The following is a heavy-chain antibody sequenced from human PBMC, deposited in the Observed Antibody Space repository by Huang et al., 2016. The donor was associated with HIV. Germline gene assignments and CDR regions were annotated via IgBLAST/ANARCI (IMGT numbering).Heavy chain of an antibody. J-gene: IGHJ2*01. CDR3: ARDPGGSGYFWYLDL. CDR2: INPNSGGR. V-gene: IGHV1-2*02. CDR1: GYTFTDHY. D-gene: IGHD3-22*01. Sequence: QVQLVQSGAAVKKPGASMKVSCSASGYTFTDHYLHWVRQAPGKGPEWMGWINPNSGGRNYAQRFQGRITMTRDTSINTVYMELRSLRSDDTAVYYCARDPGGSGYFWYLDLWGRGTPVIVSS.